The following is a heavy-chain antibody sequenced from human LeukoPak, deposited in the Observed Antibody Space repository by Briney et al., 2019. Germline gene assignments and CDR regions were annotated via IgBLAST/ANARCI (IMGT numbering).Heavy chain of an antibody. CDR2: MNPNSGNT. V-gene: IGHV1-8*03. D-gene: IGHD6-19*01. J-gene: IGHJ4*02. CDR3: AKGLGSSGWEEIDY. Sequence: ASVKVSCKASGYTFNSDDVNWVRQATGQGPEWMGWMNPNSGNTGYAQKFQGRVTITRNTSISTAYMELSSLRSEDTAVYYCAKGLGSSGWEEIDYWGQGTLVTVSS. CDR1: GYTFNSDD.